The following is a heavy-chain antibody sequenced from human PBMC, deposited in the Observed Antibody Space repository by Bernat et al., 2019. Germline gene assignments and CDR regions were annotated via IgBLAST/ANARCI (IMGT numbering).Heavy chain of an antibody. V-gene: IGHV1-69*06. D-gene: IGHD3-10*01. CDR3: AREERVRGNYYYDGMDV. J-gene: IGHJ6*02. CDR1: GGTFSSYA. CDR2: IIPIFGTA. Sequence: QVQLVQSGAEVKKPGSSVKVSCKASGGTFSSYAISWVRQAPGQGLEWMGGIIPIFGTANYAQKFQGRVTITADKSTSTAYMELSSLRSEDTAVYYCAREERVRGNYYYDGMDVWGQGTTVTVSS.